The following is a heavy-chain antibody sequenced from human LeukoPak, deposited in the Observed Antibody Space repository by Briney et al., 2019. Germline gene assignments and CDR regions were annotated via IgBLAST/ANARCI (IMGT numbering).Heavy chain of an antibody. CDR2: IYYSGST. V-gene: IGHV4-59*01. CDR3: ARDGDYGDYRDAFDI. CDR1: GGSISSYY. Sequence: PSETLSLTCTVSGGSISSYYWSWIRQPPGKGLEWIGYIYYSGSTNYNPSLKSRVTISVDTSKNQFSLKLSSVTAADTAVYYCARDGDYGDYRDAFDIWGQGTMVTVSS. D-gene: IGHD4-17*01. J-gene: IGHJ3*02.